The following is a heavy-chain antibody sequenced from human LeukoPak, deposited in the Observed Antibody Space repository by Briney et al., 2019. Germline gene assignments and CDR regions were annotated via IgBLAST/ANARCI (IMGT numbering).Heavy chain of an antibody. D-gene: IGHD1-26*01. CDR3: ARDGRELLLFDY. CDR1: GFTFISYS. CDR2: ISSSSSYI. V-gene: IGHV3-21*01. J-gene: IGHJ4*02. Sequence: PGGCLRLSCAASGFTFISYSMNWVRQAPGKGLEWVSSISSSSSYIYYADSVKGRFTISRDNAKNSLYLQMNSLRAEDTAVYYCARDGRELLLFDYWGQGTLVTVSS.